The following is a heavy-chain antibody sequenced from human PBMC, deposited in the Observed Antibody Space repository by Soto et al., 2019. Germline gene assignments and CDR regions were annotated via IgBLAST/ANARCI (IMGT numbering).Heavy chain of an antibody. Sequence: SVKVSCKDSGYTLTSNGIIWVRQAPGQGLEWMGWMNPNSGNTGYAQKFQGRVTMTRNTSISTAYMELSSLRSEDTAVYYCASTGITGTLMWAFDIWGQGTMVTVSS. J-gene: IGHJ3*02. D-gene: IGHD1-20*01. V-gene: IGHV1-8*01. CDR2: MNPNSGNT. CDR3: ASTGITGTLMWAFDI. CDR1: GYTLTSNG.